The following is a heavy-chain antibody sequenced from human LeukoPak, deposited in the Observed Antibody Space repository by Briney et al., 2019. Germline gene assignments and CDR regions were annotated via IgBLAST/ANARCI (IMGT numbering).Heavy chain of an antibody. CDR2: INPDGSDK. CDR1: GFTFSSYW. D-gene: IGHD3-22*01. CDR3: ARYNYYGSSRHLY. Sequence: PGGSLRLSCAASGFTFSSYWMTWVRQAPGKGLEWVANINPDGSDKKYVDSVEGRFSISRDNAKNSLFLQMDSLRAEDTAVYYCARYNYYGSSRHLYWGQGTLVTVSS. J-gene: IGHJ4*02. V-gene: IGHV3-7*01.